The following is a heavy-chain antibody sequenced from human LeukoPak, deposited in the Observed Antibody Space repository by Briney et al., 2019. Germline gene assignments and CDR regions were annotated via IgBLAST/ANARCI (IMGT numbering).Heavy chain of an antibody. J-gene: IGHJ4*02. Sequence: GASVKVSCKASGYTFTNYEILWVRQAPGQGLEWMGWMNPNSGNTVHAQKFQGRVAMTRNISITTAHLEISSLRSEDTAVYFCAIGLENSWYTTGARSAFWGQGTLVTVSS. D-gene: IGHD6-13*01. V-gene: IGHV1-8*01. CDR3: AIGLENSWYTTGARSAF. CDR1: GYTFTNYE. CDR2: MNPNSGNT.